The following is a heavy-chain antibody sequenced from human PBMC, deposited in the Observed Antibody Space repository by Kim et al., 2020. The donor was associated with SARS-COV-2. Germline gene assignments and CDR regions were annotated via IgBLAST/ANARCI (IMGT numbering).Heavy chain of an antibody. J-gene: IGHJ2*01. Sequence: GGSLRLSCTTSGFTFDDYAMTWFRQAPGKGLEWVGFIRSRAYSGTREHAASVKGRFSISRDDSKNIAYLQMNSLKTEDTAMYYCARGAKEETCSSNSCYVGGYFDLWGRGTLVTVSS. CDR2: IRSRAYSGTR. D-gene: IGHD2-2*01. CDR3: ARGAKEETCSSNSCYVGGYFDL. V-gene: IGHV3-49*03. CDR1: GFTFDDYA.